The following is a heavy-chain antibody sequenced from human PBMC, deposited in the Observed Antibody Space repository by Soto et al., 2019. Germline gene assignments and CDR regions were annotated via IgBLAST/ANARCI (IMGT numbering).Heavy chain of an antibody. CDR3: ARHFVITFGGVIVKDDAFDI. D-gene: IGHD3-16*02. CDR2: INTGGGST. V-gene: IGHV1-46*01. Sequence: QVHLVQSGAEVKKPGASVKVSCKASGYTFTRYYMHWVRQAPGQGLEWMGMINTGGGSTTYAQKFQGRVTGTRDTSTSTVYMELSSLRSEDTAVYYCARHFVITFGGVIVKDDAFDIWGQGTMVTVSS. J-gene: IGHJ3*02. CDR1: GYTFTRYY.